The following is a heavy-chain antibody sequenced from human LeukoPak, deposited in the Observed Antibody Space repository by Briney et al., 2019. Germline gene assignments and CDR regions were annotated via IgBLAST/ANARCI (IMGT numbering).Heavy chain of an antibody. D-gene: IGHD2-15*01. V-gene: IGHV1-8*01. J-gene: IGHJ6*02. Sequence: ASVKVSCKASGYTFTSYDINWVRQATGQGLEWMGWMNPNSGNTGYAQKFQGRVTMTRNTSISTAYMELSSLRSEDTAVYYYARVGAGGGGTLMYYYYYSGMDVWGQGTTVTVSS. CDR3: ARVGAGGGGTLMYYYYYSGMDV. CDR2: MNPNSGNT. CDR1: GYTFTSYD.